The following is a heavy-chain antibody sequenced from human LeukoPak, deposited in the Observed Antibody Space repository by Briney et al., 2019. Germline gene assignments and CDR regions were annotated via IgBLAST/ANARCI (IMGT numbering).Heavy chain of an antibody. CDR3: ARVGIAVAGSFDY. D-gene: IGHD6-19*01. CDR2: ISYDGSNK. CDR1: GFTFSSYA. Sequence: GGSLRLSCAASGFTFSSYAMHWVRQAPGKGLEWGAVISYDGSNKYYADSVKGRFTISRDNSKNTLYLQMNSLRAEDTAVYYCARVGIAVAGSFDYWGQGTLVTVSS. J-gene: IGHJ4*02. V-gene: IGHV3-30*04.